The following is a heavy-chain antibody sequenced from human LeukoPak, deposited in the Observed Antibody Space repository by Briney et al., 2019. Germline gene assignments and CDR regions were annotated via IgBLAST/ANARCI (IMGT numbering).Heavy chain of an antibody. CDR1: GLSFSSYA. CDR2: VSYDASNI. J-gene: IGHJ3*01. Sequence: GGSLRLSCAASGLSFSSYAMHWVRQAPGKGLEWVAVVSYDASNIFYADSVKGRFTISRDNSKNTVYLQMNSLRTEDTAVYCCAREPDSSGFSADDALDFWGQGTVVTVSS. V-gene: IGHV3-30-3*01. CDR3: AREPDSSGFSADDALDF. D-gene: IGHD3-22*01.